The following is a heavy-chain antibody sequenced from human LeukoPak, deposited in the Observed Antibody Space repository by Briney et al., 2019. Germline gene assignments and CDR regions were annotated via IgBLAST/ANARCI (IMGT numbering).Heavy chain of an antibody. CDR3: AHKARIGAQFDY. CDR1: GFSFSTSRVG. J-gene: IGHJ4*02. Sequence: SGPTLVNPTQTLTLTCTFSGFSFSTSRVGVGWIRQPPGKALEWLAHIYWDDDKRYSPSLKSRLTNAKVTFKNQVVLTMTNMDPVDTATYYCAHKARIGAQFDYWGQGTWSPSPQ. CDR2: IYWDDDK. D-gene: IGHD6-25*01. V-gene: IGHV2-5*02.